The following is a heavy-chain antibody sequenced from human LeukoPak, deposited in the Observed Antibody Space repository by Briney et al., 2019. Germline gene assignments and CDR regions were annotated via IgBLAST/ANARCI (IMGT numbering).Heavy chain of an antibody. D-gene: IGHD3-10*01. J-gene: IGHJ4*02. V-gene: IGHV3-48*01. CDR3: AKAIWVAATSSWFCLDY. Sequence: GGSLRLSYAASGFTFSSYSMNWVRQAPGKGLEWVSYISSSSSTIYYADSVKGRFTISRDNSRNTLYLQMNSLRPEDTAVYYCAKAIWVAATSSWFCLDYWGQGTLVTVSS. CDR2: ISSSSSTI. CDR1: GFTFSSYS.